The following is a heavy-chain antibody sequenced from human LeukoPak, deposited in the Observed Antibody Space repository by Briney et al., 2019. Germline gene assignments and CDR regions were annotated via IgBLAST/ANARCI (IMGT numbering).Heavy chain of an antibody. CDR3: ARAPYNWNDGDY. D-gene: IGHD1-1*01. V-gene: IGHV1-18*04. CDR2: ISAYNGNT. CDR1: GYTFTSYG. J-gene: IGHJ4*02. Sequence: ASVKVSCKASGYTFTSYGISWVRQAPGQGLEWMGWISAYNGNTNYAQKLQGRVTMTTDTSTSTAYMELRSPRSDDTAVYYCARAPYNWNDGDYWGQGTLVTVSS.